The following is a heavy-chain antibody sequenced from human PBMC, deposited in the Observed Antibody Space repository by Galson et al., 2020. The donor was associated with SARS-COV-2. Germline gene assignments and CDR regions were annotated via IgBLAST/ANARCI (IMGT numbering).Heavy chain of an antibody. Sequence: SETLSLTCTVSGGSISSNGYFWGWIRQPPGKGLEYIGTISYSGRTSYSPSLKTRVTISADTSKNQFSLKVNSVTAADTAVYYYARRGYALADQWGQGALVTVSS. CDR3: ARRGYALADQ. CDR2: ISYSGRT. D-gene: IGHD2-2*01. V-gene: IGHV4-39*01. J-gene: IGHJ4*02. CDR1: GGSISSNGYF.